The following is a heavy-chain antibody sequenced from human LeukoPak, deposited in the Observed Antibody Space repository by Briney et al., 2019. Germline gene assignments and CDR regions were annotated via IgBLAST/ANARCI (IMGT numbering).Heavy chain of an antibody. CDR3: ARGYSGSYWVNYYYYYYMDV. J-gene: IGHJ6*03. V-gene: IGHV1-8*01. Sequence: GASVKVSCKASGYTFTSYDINWVRQATGQGLEWMGWMNPNSGNTGYAQKFQGRVTMTRNTSISTAYMELSSLRSEDTAVYHCARGYSGSYWVNYYYYYYMDVWGKGTTVTVSS. CDR2: MNPNSGNT. CDR1: GYTFTSYD. D-gene: IGHD1-26*01.